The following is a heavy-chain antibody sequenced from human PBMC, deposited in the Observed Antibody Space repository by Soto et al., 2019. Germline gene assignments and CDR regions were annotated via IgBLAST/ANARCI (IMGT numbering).Heavy chain of an antibody. V-gene: IGHV4-31*03. J-gene: IGHJ6*02. Sequence: TLSLTCTVSGGSISSGGYYWSWIRQHPGKGLEWIGYIYYSGSTYYNPSLKSRVTISVDTSKNQFSLKLSSVTAADTAVYYCARLSTTVTTSNYYGMDVWGQGTTVTVSS. CDR1: GGSISSGGYY. D-gene: IGHD4-17*01. CDR2: IYYSGST. CDR3: ARLSTTVTTSNYYGMDV.